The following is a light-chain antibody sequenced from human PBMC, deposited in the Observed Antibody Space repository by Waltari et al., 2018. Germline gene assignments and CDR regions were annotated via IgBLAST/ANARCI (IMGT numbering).Light chain of an antibody. V-gene: IGKV2D-29*01. J-gene: IGKJ2*01. Sequence: IVMTQTPLSLSVTPGQPASISCTSSQSLLHTDGKTYLYWYLQKPGQPPQLVIYEVSKRFSGVTDRLSGSGSGTDFTLKISGVEAEDVGIYYCMQSLYLPGTFGQGTKLEI. CDR1: QSLLHTDGKTY. CDR2: EVS. CDR3: MQSLYLPGT.